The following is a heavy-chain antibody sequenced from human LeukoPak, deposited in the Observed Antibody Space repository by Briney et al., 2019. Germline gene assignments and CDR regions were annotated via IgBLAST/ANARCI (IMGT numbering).Heavy chain of an antibody. Sequence: PSETLSLTCTVSGGSISSGGYSWSWIRQLPGKGLEWIGYIYHSGSTYYNPSLKSRVTISVDRSKNQFSLKLSSVTAADTAVYYCARGRIAENWFDPWGQGTLVTVSS. V-gene: IGHV4-30-2*01. CDR3: ARGRIAENWFDP. CDR1: GGSISSGGYS. J-gene: IGHJ5*02. D-gene: IGHD6-13*01. CDR2: IYHSGST.